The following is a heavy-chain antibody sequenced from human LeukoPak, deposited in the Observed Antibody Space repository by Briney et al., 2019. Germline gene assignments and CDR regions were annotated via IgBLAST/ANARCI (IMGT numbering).Heavy chain of an antibody. CDR3: ARTYYDILTGYSRLDY. Sequence: PSETLSLTCTVSGGSISSYYWSWIRQPPGKGLEWIGYIYYSGSTNYNPSLKSRVTISVDTSKNQFSLKLSSVTAADTAVYYCARTYYDILTGYSRLDYWGQGTLVTVSS. V-gene: IGHV4-59*01. D-gene: IGHD3-9*01. J-gene: IGHJ4*02. CDR1: GGSISSYY. CDR2: IYYSGST.